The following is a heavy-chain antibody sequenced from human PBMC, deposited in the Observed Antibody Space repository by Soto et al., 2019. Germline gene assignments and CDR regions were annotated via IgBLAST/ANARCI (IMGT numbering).Heavy chain of an antibody. D-gene: IGHD6-13*01. CDR3: AKGKDWIAAAGIGACAFDI. Sequence: GGSLRLSCAASGFTFSSYAMSWVRQAPGKGLEWVSAISGSGGSTYYADSVKGRFTISRDNSKNTLYLQMNSLRAEDTAVYYCAKGKDWIAAAGIGACAFDIWGQGTMVTVSS. J-gene: IGHJ3*02. CDR2: ISGSGGST. V-gene: IGHV3-23*01. CDR1: GFTFSSYA.